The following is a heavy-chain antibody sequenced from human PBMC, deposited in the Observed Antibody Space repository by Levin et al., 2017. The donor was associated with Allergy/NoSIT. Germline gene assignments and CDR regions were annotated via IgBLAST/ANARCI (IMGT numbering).Heavy chain of an antibody. D-gene: IGHD3-10*01. CDR3: ARVRGHRHDILFFEYHGFDV. CDR2: INHRGST. V-gene: IGHV4-34*01. Sequence: SETLSLTCAVSSGSFSDDYYWSWIRQSPGKGLEWIGEINHRGSTTYNPSLKSRVTIPVDTSKSQFSLKVASVTAADTGLYYCARVRGHRHDILFFEYHGFDVWGQGTTVIVSS. J-gene: IGHJ6*02. CDR1: SGSFSDDYY.